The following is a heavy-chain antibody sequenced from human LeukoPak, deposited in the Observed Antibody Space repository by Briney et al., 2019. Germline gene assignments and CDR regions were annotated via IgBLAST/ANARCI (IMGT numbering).Heavy chain of an antibody. D-gene: IGHD3-3*01. Sequence: GASVTVSCKASGYTFTSYDINWVRQATGQGLEWMGWMNPNSGNTGYAQKFQGRVTMTRNTSISTAYMELSSLRSEDTAVYYCARRTVYDFWSGYSHYYYYMDVWGKGTTVTVSS. CDR1: GYTFTSYD. CDR3: ARRTVYDFWSGYSHYYYYMDV. CDR2: MNPNSGNT. V-gene: IGHV1-8*01. J-gene: IGHJ6*03.